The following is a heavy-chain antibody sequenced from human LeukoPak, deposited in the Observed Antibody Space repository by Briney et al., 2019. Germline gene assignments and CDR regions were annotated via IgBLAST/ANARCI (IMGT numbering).Heavy chain of an antibody. CDR2: IYTSGST. V-gene: IGHV4-61*02. D-gene: IGHD3-10*01. Sequence: SETLSLTCTVSGGSTSSGSYYWSWIRQPAGKGLEWIGRIYTSGSTSYNPSLKSRVTISVDTSKNQFSLKLSSVTAADTAVYYCARNGESAYRPYYFDYWDQGTLVPVSS. CDR3: ARNGESAYRPYYFDY. CDR1: GGSTSSGSYY. J-gene: IGHJ4*02.